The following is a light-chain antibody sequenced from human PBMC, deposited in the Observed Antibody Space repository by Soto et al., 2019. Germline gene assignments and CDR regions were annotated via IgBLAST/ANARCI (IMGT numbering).Light chain of an antibody. CDR1: QSVTTY. J-gene: IGKJ5*01. Sequence: VVLTQSPATLSLSPGERATLSCRASQSVTTYLAWYQQRPGQAPRLLIYGASNRATGIPARFSGSGSGTDFTLTISRLEPEDFAVYYCQQYGTSPITFGQGTRLEIK. CDR2: GAS. V-gene: IGKV3-20*01. CDR3: QQYGTSPIT.